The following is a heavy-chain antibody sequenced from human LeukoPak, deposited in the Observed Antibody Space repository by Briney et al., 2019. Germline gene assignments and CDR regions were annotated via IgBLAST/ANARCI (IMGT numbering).Heavy chain of an antibody. V-gene: IGHV3-66*01. D-gene: IGHD4-17*01. CDR1: GFTVSSNY. J-gene: IGHJ4*02. Sequence: PGGSLRLSCAASGFTVSSNYMSWVRQAPGKGLEWVSVIYSGGSTYYADSVKGRFTISRDNSKNTLYPQMNSLRAEDTAVYYCARDPGMGHYGDDEGVYWGQGTLVTVSS. CDR2: IYSGGST. CDR3: ARDPGMGHYGDDEGVY.